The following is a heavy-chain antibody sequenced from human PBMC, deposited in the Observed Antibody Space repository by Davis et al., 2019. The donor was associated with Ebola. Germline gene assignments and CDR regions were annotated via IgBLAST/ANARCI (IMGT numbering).Heavy chain of an antibody. CDR3: TRDRDNYDILTGYNY. D-gene: IGHD3-9*01. CDR2: IRSKAYGGTT. Sequence: GGSLRLSCTASAFPFVAFAMSWFRQAPGKGLEWVGFIRSKAYGGTTEYAASVKGRFTISRDDSKSIAYLQMNSLKTEDTAVYYCTRDRDNYDILTGYNYWGQGTLVTVSS. V-gene: IGHV3-49*03. J-gene: IGHJ4*02. CDR1: AFPFVAFA.